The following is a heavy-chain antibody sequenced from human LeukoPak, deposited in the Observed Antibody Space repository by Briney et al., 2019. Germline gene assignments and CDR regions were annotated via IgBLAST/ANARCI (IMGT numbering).Heavy chain of an antibody. D-gene: IGHD3-16*01. Sequence: ASVKVSCKVSGYTFTDYYMHWVQQAPGKGLEWMGLVDPEDGETIHAEKLQGRVTITADTSTDTAYMELSSLRSEDTAVYYCATYYDYVWGTSKPAFDIWGQGTMVTVSS. V-gene: IGHV1-69-2*01. J-gene: IGHJ3*02. CDR2: VDPEDGET. CDR3: ATYYDYVWGTSKPAFDI. CDR1: GYTFTDYY.